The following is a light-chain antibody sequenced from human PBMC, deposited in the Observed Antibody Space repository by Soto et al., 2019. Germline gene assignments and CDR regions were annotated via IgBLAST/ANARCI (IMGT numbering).Light chain of an antibody. CDR2: DVS. J-gene: IGLJ1*01. CDR1: SSYVGGYNY. V-gene: IGLV2-14*01. CDR3: SSYTSSGTYV. Sequence: QSALAQPASVSGSPGQSITISCTGTSSYVGGYNYVSWYQQHPGKAPQVMIYDVSNRPSGVSYRFSASKSGNTASLTIPWLQAEDEADYFCSSYTSSGTYVFGTGTKVTVL.